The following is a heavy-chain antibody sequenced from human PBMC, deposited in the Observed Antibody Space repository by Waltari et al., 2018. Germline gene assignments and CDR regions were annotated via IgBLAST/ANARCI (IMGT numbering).Heavy chain of an antibody. D-gene: IGHD6-19*01. Sequence: QLQLQASGPGLVKPSETLSLTCTVSGGSISSSSYYWGWIRQPPGKGLEWIGSIYYSGSTYYNPSLKCRVTISVDTSKNQFSLKLSSVTAADTAVYYCARHGSGWYQGWFDPWGQGTLVTVSS. J-gene: IGHJ5*02. CDR1: GGSISSSSYY. CDR2: IYYSGST. CDR3: ARHGSGWYQGWFDP. V-gene: IGHV4-39*01.